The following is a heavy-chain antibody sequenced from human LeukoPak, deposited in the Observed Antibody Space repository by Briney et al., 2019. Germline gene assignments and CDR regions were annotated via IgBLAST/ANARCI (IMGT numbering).Heavy chain of an antibody. CDR2: FNPEDGET. J-gene: IGHJ4*02. D-gene: IGHD6-19*01. V-gene: IGHV1-24*01. CDR1: GYTFTGYY. CDR3: ATGLTIAVAGTKDY. Sequence: ASVKVSCKASGYTFTGYYMHWVRQAPGKGLEWMGGFNPEDGETIYAQKFQGRVTMTEDTSTDTAYMELSSLRSEDTAVYYCATGLTIAVAGTKDYWGQGTLVTVSS.